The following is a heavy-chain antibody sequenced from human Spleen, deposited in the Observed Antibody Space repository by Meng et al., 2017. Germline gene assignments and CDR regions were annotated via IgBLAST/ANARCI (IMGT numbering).Heavy chain of an antibody. J-gene: IGHJ4*02. D-gene: IGHD5-24*01. Sequence: QVQLHHSGPGLVKPSQTLSLPCAISGDSVASISAAWNWIRQSPSRGLEWLGRTYYRSKWFNDYALSVKSRVTVNPDTSKNQFSLQLNSVTPEDTAVYYCARGDGYIIDYWGQGTLVTVSS. CDR2: TYYRSKWFN. CDR3: ARGDGYIIDY. CDR1: GDSVASISAA. V-gene: IGHV6-1*01.